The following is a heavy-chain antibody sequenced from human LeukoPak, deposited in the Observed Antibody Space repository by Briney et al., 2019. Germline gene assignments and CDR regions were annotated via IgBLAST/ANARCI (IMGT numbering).Heavy chain of an antibody. CDR1: GGSISSSSYY. D-gene: IGHD3-9*01. V-gene: IGHV4-39*02. CDR3: ARESEFDATGYLY. CDR2: IYYSGST. J-gene: IGHJ4*02. Sequence: SETLSLTCTVSGGSISSSSYYWGWIRQPPGKGLEWIGSIYYSGSTHYNPSLKSRVTISVDTSKNHFSVKLSSVTAADTAVYYCARESEFDATGYLYWGQGILVTVSS.